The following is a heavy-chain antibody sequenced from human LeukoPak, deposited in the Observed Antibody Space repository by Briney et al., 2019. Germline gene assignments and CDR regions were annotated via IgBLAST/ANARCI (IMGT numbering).Heavy chain of an antibody. V-gene: IGHV4-30-4*08. CDR1: GGSISSGDYY. Sequence: SETLSLTCTVSGGSISSGDYYWSWIRQPPGKGLEWIGYIYYSGSTYYNPSLKSRVTISVDTSKNQFSLKLSSVTAADTAVYYCARAGAYCSSTSGYGQNWSDPWGQGTLVTVSS. D-gene: IGHD2-2*01. CDR2: IYYSGST. CDR3: ARAGAYCSSTSGYGQNWSDP. J-gene: IGHJ5*02.